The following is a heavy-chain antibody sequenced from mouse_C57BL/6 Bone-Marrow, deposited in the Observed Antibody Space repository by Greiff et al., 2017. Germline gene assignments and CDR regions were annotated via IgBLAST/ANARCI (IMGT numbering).Heavy chain of an antibody. CDR1: GYSFTGYY. CDR2: INPSTGGT. V-gene: IGHV1-42*01. CDR3: ARGYYGSSYEAMDY. J-gene: IGHJ4*01. D-gene: IGHD1-1*01. Sequence: VQLKESGPELVKPGASVKISCKASGYSFTGYYMNWVKQSPEKSLEWIGEINPSTGGTTYNQKFKAKATLTVDKSSSTAYMQLKSLTSEDSAVYYCARGYYGSSYEAMDYWGQGTSVTVSS.